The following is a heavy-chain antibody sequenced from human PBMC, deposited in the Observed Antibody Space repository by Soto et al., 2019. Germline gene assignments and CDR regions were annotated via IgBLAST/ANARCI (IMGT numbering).Heavy chain of an antibody. D-gene: IGHD3-16*01. Sequence: SETLSLTCAVYGGSFSGYYWSWIRQPPGKGLEWIGEIGHSGGTVYNPSLESRVTISEDSSNNQFSLKLNSVTAADTAVYYCARHGGYYFDYWGQGAPVTVSS. V-gene: IGHV4-34*01. CDR1: GGSFSGYY. J-gene: IGHJ4*02. CDR2: IGHSGGT. CDR3: ARHGGYYFDY.